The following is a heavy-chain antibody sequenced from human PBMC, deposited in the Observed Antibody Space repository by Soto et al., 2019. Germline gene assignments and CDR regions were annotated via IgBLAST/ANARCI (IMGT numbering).Heavy chain of an antibody. CDR2: ISYDGSNK. V-gene: IGHV3-30*18. CDR1: GFTFSSYG. J-gene: IGHJ4*02. CDR3: AKDLEDGYGDYGSDY. D-gene: IGHD4-17*01. Sequence: QVQLVESGGGVVQPGRSLRVSCAASGFTFSSYGMHWVRQAPGKGLEWVAVISYDGSNKYYADSVKGRFTISRDNSKNTLYLQMNSLRAEDTAVYYCAKDLEDGYGDYGSDYWGQGTLVTVSS.